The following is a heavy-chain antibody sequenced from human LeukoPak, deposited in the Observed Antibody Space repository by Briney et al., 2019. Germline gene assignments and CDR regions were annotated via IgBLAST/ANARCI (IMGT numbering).Heavy chain of an antibody. CDR3: AKDFARYCTTSSCQESYYYCYYGMDV. J-gene: IGHJ6*02. CDR1: RFPFSSYA. Sequence: GGSLSLSCAASRFPFSSYAMNWVRQAPGKGLEWVSAISGSGGGTYYADSVKGRFTISRDTSKNTLYLQMNSLRAEDTAVYYCAKDFARYCTTSSCQESYYYCYYGMDVWGQGTTVTVSS. V-gene: IGHV3-23*01. CDR2: ISGSGGGT. D-gene: IGHD2-2*01.